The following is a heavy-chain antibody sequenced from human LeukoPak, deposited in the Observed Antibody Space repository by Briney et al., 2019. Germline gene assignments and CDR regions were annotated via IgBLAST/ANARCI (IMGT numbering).Heavy chain of an antibody. Sequence: SETLSLTCAVYGGSFSGYYWSWIRQPPGKGLEWIGEINHSGSTSYNPSLKSRVTISVDTSKNQFSLKLSSVTAADTAVYYCARGLPYIVVVPAAISWFDYWGQGTLVTVSS. D-gene: IGHD2-2*01. CDR1: GGSFSGYY. CDR2: INHSGST. J-gene: IGHJ4*02. CDR3: ARGLPYIVVVPAAISWFDY. V-gene: IGHV4-34*01.